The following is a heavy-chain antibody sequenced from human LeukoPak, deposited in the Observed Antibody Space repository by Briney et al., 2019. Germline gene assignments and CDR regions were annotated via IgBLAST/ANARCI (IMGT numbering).Heavy chain of an antibody. V-gene: IGHV3-48*03. CDR1: GFTSSSYE. CDR2: ISSSGSTI. D-gene: IGHD2/OR15-2a*01. CDR3: ARDFLVDV. J-gene: IGHJ6*04. Sequence: GGSLRLSCVASGFTSSSYEMNWVRQAPGKGLEWLSYISSSGSTIYYADSVRGRFTISRENAKRSLYLQMNSLRAEDTAVYYCARDFLVDVWGKGTTVTVSS.